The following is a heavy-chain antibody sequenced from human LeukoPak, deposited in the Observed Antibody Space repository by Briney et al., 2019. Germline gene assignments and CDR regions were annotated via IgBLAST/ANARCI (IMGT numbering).Heavy chain of an antibody. CDR1: GGSISSSSYY. V-gene: IGHV4-39*01. CDR3: ASPGHYYDSSGYYS. Sequence: SETLSLTCTVSGGSISSSSYYWGWIRQPPGKGLEWIGSIYYSGSTYYNPSLKSRVTISVDTSKNQFSLKLSPVTAADTAVYYCASPGHYYDSSGYYSWGQGTLVTVSS. D-gene: IGHD3-22*01. J-gene: IGHJ4*02. CDR2: IYYSGST.